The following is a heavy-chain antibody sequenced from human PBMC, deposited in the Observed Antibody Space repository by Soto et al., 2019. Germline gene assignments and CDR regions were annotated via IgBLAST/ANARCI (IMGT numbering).Heavy chain of an antibody. CDR3: ARDSSNWNDNIWYFDL. J-gene: IGHJ2*01. Sequence: QVQLQESGPGLVKPSETLSLTCTVSGGSISSYYWSWIRQPPGKGLEWIGYIYYSGSTNYNPSLKSRVTISVDTSKNQFSLKLSSVTAADTAVYYCARDSSNWNDNIWYFDLWGRGTLVTVSS. CDR2: IYYSGST. CDR1: GGSISSYY. V-gene: IGHV4-59*01. D-gene: IGHD1-1*01.